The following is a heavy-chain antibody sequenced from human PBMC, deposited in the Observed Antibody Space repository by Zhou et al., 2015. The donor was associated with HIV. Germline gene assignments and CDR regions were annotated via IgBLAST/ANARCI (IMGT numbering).Heavy chain of an antibody. Sequence: QVQLVQSGAEVKKPGSSVKVTCKASGGTFNSYTITWVRQAPGQGLEWMGRIISILGITDYAQKFQGRATITADKSTSTAYMELSSLRSEDTAVYYCVETYYSESRGYSPIDYWGQGTLVTVSS. CDR1: GGTFNSYT. CDR2: IISILGIT. CDR3: VETYYSESRGYSPIDY. J-gene: IGHJ4*02. D-gene: IGHD3-22*01. V-gene: IGHV1-69*02.